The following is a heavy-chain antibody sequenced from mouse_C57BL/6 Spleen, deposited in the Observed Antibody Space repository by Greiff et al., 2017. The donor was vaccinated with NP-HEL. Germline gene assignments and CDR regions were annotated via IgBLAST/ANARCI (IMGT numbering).Heavy chain of an antibody. CDR2: IYPGSGNT. D-gene: IGHD1-1*01. V-gene: IGHV1-76*01. J-gene: IGHJ2*01. Sequence: VQLQQSGAELVRPGASVKLSCKASGYTFTDYYINWVKQRPGQGLEWIARIYPGSGNTYYNEKFKGKATLTAEKSSSTAYMQLSSLTSEDSAVYCCARSRYGRGDFDYWGQGTTLTVSS. CDR1: GYTFTDYY. CDR3: ARSRYGRGDFDY.